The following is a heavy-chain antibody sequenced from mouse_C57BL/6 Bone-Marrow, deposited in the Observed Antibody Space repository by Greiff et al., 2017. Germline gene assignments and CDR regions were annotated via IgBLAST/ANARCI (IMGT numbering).Heavy chain of an antibody. CDR3: TIHYYGSSLFDY. D-gene: IGHD1-1*01. CDR2: IYPGNSDT. J-gene: IGHJ2*01. V-gene: IGHV1-5*01. Sequence: EVQLQQSGTVLARPGASVKMSCKTSGYTFTSYWMHWVKQRPGQGLEWIGAIYPGNSDTSYNQKFKGKAKLTAVTSASTAYMELSSLTNEDSAVYYGTIHYYGSSLFDYWGQGTTLTVSS. CDR1: GYTFTSYW.